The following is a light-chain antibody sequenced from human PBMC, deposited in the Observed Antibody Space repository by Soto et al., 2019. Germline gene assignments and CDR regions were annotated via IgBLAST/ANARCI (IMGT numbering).Light chain of an antibody. CDR1: SSDVGGYNY. CDR2: EVS. V-gene: IGLV2-8*01. Sequence: QSVLTQPPSASGSPGQSVTISCTGTSSDVGGYNYVSWYQQHPGKAPKLMIYEVSKRPSGVPDRFSGSKTGNTASLTVSGLQAEDEADYYCSSYAGSINFGVFGNGTKGTVL. CDR3: SSYAGSINFGV. J-gene: IGLJ1*01.